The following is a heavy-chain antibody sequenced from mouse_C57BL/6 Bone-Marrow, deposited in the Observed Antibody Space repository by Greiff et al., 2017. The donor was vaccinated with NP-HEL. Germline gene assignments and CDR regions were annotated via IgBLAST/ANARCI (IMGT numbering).Heavy chain of an antibody. CDR3: AREDF. CDR1: GYTFTSYD. CDR2: IYPRVGST. Sequence: QVHVKQSGPELVKPGASVKLSCKASGYTFTSYDINWVKQRPGQGLEWIGWIYPRVGSTKYNEKFKGKATLTVDTSSSTAYMELHSLTSEDSAVYFCAREDFWGQGTTLTVSS. J-gene: IGHJ2*01. V-gene: IGHV1-85*01.